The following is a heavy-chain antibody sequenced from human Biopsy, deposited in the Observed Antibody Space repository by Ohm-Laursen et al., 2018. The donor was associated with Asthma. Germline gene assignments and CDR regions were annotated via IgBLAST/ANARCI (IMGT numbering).Heavy chain of an antibody. CDR2: INSVFGTT. J-gene: IGHJ4*02. Sequence: SVKVSCKSLGGTFNTYVIGWVRQAPGQGLEWMGVINSVFGTTTYPQKFQDRATITADDSTSTVYMELSSLRSEDTAVYYCARKAGSCISRTCYSLDFWGQGTLVTVSS. V-gene: IGHV1-69*13. CDR3: ARKAGSCISRTCYSLDF. CDR1: GGTFNTYV. D-gene: IGHD2-2*01.